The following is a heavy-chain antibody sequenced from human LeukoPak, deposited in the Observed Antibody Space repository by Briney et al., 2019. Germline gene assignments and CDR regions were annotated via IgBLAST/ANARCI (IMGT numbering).Heavy chain of an antibody. Sequence: GGSLRLSCTASGLIFTTYAMTWVRQAPGKGLEWISYIDPSSATIYYADSVRGRFIISRDNAKNSLYLQLYGLRVEDTAVYYCARAAYNTSPDYWGQGTLVTVSS. CDR1: GLIFTTYA. CDR2: IDPSSATI. D-gene: IGHD1-1*01. J-gene: IGHJ4*02. CDR3: ARAAYNTSPDY. V-gene: IGHV3-48*04.